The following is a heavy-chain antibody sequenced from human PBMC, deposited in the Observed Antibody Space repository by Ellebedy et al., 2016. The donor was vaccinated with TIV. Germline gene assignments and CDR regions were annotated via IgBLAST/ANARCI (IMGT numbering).Heavy chain of an antibody. D-gene: IGHD1-26*01. CDR1: GFHFSDHY. J-gene: IGHJ4*02. CDR2: IKQDGSKR. Sequence: GESLKIYCAASGFHFSDHYMDWVRQAPGKGLEWVANIKQDGSKRFYVDSVKGRVTISRDNAKNSLYLQMNNLRAKDTAVYYCARDTLVGVTDSYFDYWGQGTLVTVSS. CDR3: ARDTLVGVTDSYFDY. V-gene: IGHV3-7*03.